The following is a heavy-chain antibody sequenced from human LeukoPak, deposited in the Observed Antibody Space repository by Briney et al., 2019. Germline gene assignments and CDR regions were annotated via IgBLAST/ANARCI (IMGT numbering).Heavy chain of an antibody. V-gene: IGHV4-59*01. J-gene: IGHJ6*02. CDR2: IYYTGST. CDR1: GFTFSSFS. D-gene: IGHD6-19*01. CDR3: ARDKRGAVVPYGMDV. Sequence: GSLRLSCAASGFTFSSFSMNWVRQAPGKGLEWVGHIYYTGSTYYNPSLKSRVTISVDTSKNQFSLKLSSVTAADTAVYYCARDKRGAVVPYGMDVWGQGTTVTVSS.